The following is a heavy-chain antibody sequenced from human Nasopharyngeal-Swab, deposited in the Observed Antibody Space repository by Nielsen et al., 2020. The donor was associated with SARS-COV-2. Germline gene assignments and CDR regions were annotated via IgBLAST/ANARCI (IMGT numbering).Heavy chain of an antibody. J-gene: IGHJ4*02. CDR2: IYHSGST. D-gene: IGHD3-10*01. V-gene: IGHV4-59*01. Sequence: WIRQPPGKGLEWIGYIYHSGSTNYNPSLKSRVTISVDTSKNQFSLKLSSVTAADTAVYYCARGKSNSRVVRGYFDYWGQGTLVTVSS. CDR3: ARGKSNSRVVRGYFDY.